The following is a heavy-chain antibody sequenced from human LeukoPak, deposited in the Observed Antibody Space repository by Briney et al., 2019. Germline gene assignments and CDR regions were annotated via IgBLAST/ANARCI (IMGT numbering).Heavy chain of an antibody. CDR1: GFSVINAW. CDR3: LIFPGR. CDR2: IKSRAGGGTT. Sequence: PGGSLRLSCAASGFSVINAWMSWVRQAPGQGLEWVGRIKSRAGGGTTGYAAPVEGRFSISRDDSENTLYLKMNSLQIDDTALYYCLIFPGRWGQGTLVTVSS. D-gene: IGHD3-3*01. V-gene: IGHV3-15*05. J-gene: IGHJ4*02.